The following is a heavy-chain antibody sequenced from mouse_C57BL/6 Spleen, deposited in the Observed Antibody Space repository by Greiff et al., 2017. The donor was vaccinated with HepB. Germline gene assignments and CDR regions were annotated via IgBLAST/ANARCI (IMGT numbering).Heavy chain of an antibody. CDR1: GYSITSGYG. CDR2: ISYSGST. D-gene: IGHD1-2*01. V-gene: IGHV3-2*02. CDR3: ARTARIKY. J-gene: IGHJ2*01. Sequence: EVKLQESGPGLVKPSQSLSLTCTVTGYSITSGYGCNWIRQFPGNKLEWMGYISYSGSTNYNPSLKSRISLTRETSKNQFFLQFNSVTTEDTATYYCARTARIKYWGQGTTLTVSS.